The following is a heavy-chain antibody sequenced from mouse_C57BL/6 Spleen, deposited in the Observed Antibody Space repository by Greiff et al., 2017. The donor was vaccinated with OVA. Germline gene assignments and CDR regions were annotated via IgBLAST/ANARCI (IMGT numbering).Heavy chain of an antibody. CDR1: GYTFTSYD. CDR2: IYPRDGST. J-gene: IGHJ2*01. D-gene: IGHD2-5*01. Sequence: QVQLQQSGPELVKPGASVKLSCKASGYTFTSYDINWVKQRPGQGLAWIGWIYPRDGSTKYTEKFKGKATLTVDTSSSTAYMERHSLTSEDSAVYFCASQCSNLSFDYWGQGTTLTVSS. CDR3: ASQCSNLSFDY. V-gene: IGHV1-85*01.